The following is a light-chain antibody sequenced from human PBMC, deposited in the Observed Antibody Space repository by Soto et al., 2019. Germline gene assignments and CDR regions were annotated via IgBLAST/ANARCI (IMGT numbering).Light chain of an antibody. J-gene: IGLJ2*01. CDR3: QVWESSSDQVL. CDR1: NIGSKS. Sequence: SYELTQPPSVSVAPGQTAKITCGGNNIGSKSVHWYQQKAGQAPVLVVHDDSDRPSGIPERFSGSNSANTATLTISRVEVGDEADYYCQVWESSSDQVLFAGGTKLTVL. CDR2: DDS. V-gene: IGLV3-21*02.